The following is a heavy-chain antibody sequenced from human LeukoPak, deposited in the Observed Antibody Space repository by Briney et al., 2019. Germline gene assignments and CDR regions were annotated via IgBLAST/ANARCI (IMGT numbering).Heavy chain of an antibody. CDR1: GGTFSSYA. CDR2: MNPNSGNT. V-gene: IGHV1-8*03. D-gene: IGHD5-24*01. Sequence: GASVKVSCKASGGTFSSYAISWVRQATGQGLEWMGWMNPNSGNTGYAQKFQGRVTITKNTSISTAYMELSSLRSEDTAMYYCARADQWDGYKYYFDYWGQGTLVTVSS. CDR3: ARADQWDGYKYYFDY. J-gene: IGHJ4*02.